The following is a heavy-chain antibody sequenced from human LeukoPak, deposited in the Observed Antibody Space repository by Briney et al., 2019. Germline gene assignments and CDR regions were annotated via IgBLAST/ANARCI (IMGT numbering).Heavy chain of an antibody. V-gene: IGHV3-20*04. J-gene: IGHJ4*02. Sequence: GGSLRLSCAASGFTFDDYGMSWVRHAPGKGLEWVSGINWNGGSTGYADSVKGRFSISRDNAKNSLYLQMNSLRAEDTALYYCARASHSVVGATPYDYWGQGTLVTVSS. CDR2: INWNGGST. CDR3: ARASHSVVGATPYDY. CDR1: GFTFDDYG. D-gene: IGHD1-26*01.